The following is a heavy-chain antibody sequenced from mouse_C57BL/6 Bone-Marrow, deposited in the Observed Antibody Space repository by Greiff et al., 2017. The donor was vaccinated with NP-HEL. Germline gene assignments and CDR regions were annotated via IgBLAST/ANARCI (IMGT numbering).Heavy chain of an antibody. D-gene: IGHD4-1*01. CDR1: GYTFTSYW. V-gene: IGHV1-55*01. CDR2: IYPGSGST. Sequence: VKLQQPGAELVKPGASVKMSCKASGYTFTSYWITWVKQRPGQGLEWIGDIYPGSGSTNYNEKFKSKATLTVDTSSSTAYMQLTSLTSEDSAVYYCAREDNLGLDFDYWGQGTTLTVSS. CDR3: AREDNLGLDFDY. J-gene: IGHJ2*01.